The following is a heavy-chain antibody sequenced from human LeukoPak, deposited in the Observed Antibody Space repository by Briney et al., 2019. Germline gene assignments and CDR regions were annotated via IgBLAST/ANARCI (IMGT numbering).Heavy chain of an antibody. CDR2: IYHSGST. Sequence: PSETLSLTCAVSGGSLSSSNWWSWVRQPPGKGLDWIGEIYHSGSTNYNPSLNSRVTISVDKSKSQFSLKLSSVTAVDTGVYYCAREAVVNNFREYYFDYWGQGTLVSVS. CDR1: GGSLSSSNW. V-gene: IGHV4-4*02. CDR3: AREAVVNNFREYYFDY. D-gene: IGHD4-23*01. J-gene: IGHJ4*02.